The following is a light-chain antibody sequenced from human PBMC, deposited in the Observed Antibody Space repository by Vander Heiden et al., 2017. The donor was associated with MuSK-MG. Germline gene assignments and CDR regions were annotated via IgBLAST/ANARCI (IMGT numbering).Light chain of an antibody. CDR2: GAS. J-gene: IGKJ1*01. CDR3: QQDGSSPRT. Sequence: EIVLTQSPGTLSLSPGERATRSCRASQSVSSSYLAWYQQKPGQAPRLLIYGASSRATGIPDRFSGSGSGTDFTLTISRLEPEDFAVYYCQQDGSSPRTFGQGTKVXIK. V-gene: IGKV3-20*01. CDR1: QSVSSSY.